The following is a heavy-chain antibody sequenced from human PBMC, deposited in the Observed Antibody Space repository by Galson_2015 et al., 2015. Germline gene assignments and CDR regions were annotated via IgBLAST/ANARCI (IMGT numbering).Heavy chain of an antibody. CDR2: ISSSSSYI. CDR3: ARDRRWHRMSITMVQGVHYYMDV. CDR1: GFTFSSYS. V-gene: IGHV3-21*01. Sequence: SLRLSCAASGFTFSSYSMNWVRQAPGKGLEWVSSISSSSSYIYYADSVKGRFTISRDNAKNSLYLQMNSLRAEDTAVYYCARDRRWHRMSITMVQGVHYYMDVWGKGTTVTVSS. J-gene: IGHJ6*03. D-gene: IGHD3-10*01.